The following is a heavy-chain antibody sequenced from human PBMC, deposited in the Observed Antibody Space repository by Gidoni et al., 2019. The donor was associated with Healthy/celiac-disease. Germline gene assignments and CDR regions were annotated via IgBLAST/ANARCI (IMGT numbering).Heavy chain of an antibody. CDR3: ARGAPYYYDSSGYYKTRRFEY. Sequence: QVQLQQWGAGLLKPSETLSLTCAVYGGSFSGYYWSWIRQPPGKGLEWIGEINHSGSTNYNPSLKSRVTISVDTSKNQFSLKLSSVTAADTAVYYCARGAPYYYDSSGYYKTRRFEYWGQGTLVTVSS. CDR1: GGSFSGYY. CDR2: INHSGST. V-gene: IGHV4-34*01. D-gene: IGHD3-22*01. J-gene: IGHJ4*02.